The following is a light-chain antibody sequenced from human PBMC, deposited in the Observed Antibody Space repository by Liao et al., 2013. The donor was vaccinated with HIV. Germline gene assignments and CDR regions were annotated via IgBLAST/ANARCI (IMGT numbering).Light chain of an antibody. Sequence: SYELTQPPSVSVSPGQTASITCSGRTLGDKYVCWYQQRPGQFPVLVMYQNTKRPSGIPERFSGSNSGNTATLTISGTQAMDEADYFCQAWDRSADVVFGGGTKLTVL. CDR2: QNT. CDR3: QAWDRSADVV. V-gene: IGLV3-1*01. CDR1: TLGDKY. J-gene: IGLJ2*01.